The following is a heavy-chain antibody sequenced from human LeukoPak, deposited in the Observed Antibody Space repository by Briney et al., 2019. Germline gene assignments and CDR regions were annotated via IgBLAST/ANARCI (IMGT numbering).Heavy chain of an antibody. CDR1: GFKFYSYA. CDR2: ISFDGSEK. J-gene: IGHJ4*02. Sequence: GGSLRLSCAASGFKFYSYAMHWVRQAPGKGLEWVASISFDGSEKYYRDSVKGRFTISRDNSKNTVSLQMNSLRPEDTAVYYCARSPGPAAVAFDYWGQGTLVTVSS. CDR3: ARSPGPAAVAFDY. V-gene: IGHV3-30*04. D-gene: IGHD6-13*01.